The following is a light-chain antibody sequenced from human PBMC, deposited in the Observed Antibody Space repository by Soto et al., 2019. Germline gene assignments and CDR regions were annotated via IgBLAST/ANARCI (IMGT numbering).Light chain of an antibody. Sequence: QSVLTQSSSASASLGSSVKLTCTLSSWHSSYIIAWHQQQPGKAPRYLMKLEGSGSYNKGSGVPDRFSGSSSGADRYLTISNLQFEDEADYYCETWDSNTRLYVFGTGTKLTVL. J-gene: IGLJ1*01. CDR2: LEGSGSY. V-gene: IGLV4-60*02. CDR3: ETWDSNTRLYV. CDR1: SWHSSYI.